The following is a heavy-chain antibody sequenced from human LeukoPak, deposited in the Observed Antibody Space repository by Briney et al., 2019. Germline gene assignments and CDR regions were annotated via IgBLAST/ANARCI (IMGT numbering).Heavy chain of an antibody. CDR3: AKVSRSVMVAATLFDY. D-gene: IGHD2-15*01. Sequence: GGSLRLSCAASGFTFSSYSMNWVRQAPGKGLEWVSSISSSSSYIYYADSVKGRFTISRDNAKNSLYLQMNSLRTEDTALYYCAKVSRSVMVAATLFDYWGQGTLVTVSS. J-gene: IGHJ4*02. CDR2: ISSSSSYI. CDR1: GFTFSSYS. V-gene: IGHV3-21*04.